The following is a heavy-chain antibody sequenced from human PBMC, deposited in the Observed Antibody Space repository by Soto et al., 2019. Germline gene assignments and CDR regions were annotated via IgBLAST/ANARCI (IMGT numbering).Heavy chain of an antibody. CDR3: ARASNWNYDY. D-gene: IGHD1-7*01. J-gene: IGHJ4*02. V-gene: IGHV3-7*01. CDR2: IKQDGGEE. CDR1: GFTFSDYS. Sequence: PGGSLRLSCAASGFTFSDYSMSWVRQSPGKGLEGVANIKQDGGEEDYVDSVKGRLTISRDNAKNSLYLQMNSLRAEDTAVYYCARASNWNYDYWGQGTLVTVSS.